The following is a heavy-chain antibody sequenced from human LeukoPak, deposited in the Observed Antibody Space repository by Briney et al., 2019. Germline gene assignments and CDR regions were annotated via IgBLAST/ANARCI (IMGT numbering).Heavy chain of an antibody. D-gene: IGHD3-22*01. CDR3: ARISYDSSGYYDY. CDR2: IDSGGNIT. V-gene: IGHV3-74*03. Sequence: GGSPRLSSAASGFTFSSYWITWVRQAPGPGLVWVSRIDSGGNITTYADSVKGRFTISRDNAKNTLYLQMNSLRAEDTAVYYCARISYDSSGYYDYWGQGTLVTVSS. J-gene: IGHJ4*02. CDR1: GFTFSSYW.